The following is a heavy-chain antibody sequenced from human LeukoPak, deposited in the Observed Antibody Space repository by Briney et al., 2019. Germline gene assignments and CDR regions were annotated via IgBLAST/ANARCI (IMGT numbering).Heavy chain of an antibody. D-gene: IGHD6-13*01. CDR3: AREAISLAAAGSFDY. CDR1: GFTFSSYA. Sequence: GGSLRLSCAASGFTFSSYAMPWVRQAPGKGLEWVAVISYDGSNKYYADSVKGRFTISRDNSKNTLYLQMNSLRAEDTAVYYCAREAISLAAAGSFDYWGQGTLVTVSS. J-gene: IGHJ4*02. CDR2: ISYDGSNK. V-gene: IGHV3-30-3*01.